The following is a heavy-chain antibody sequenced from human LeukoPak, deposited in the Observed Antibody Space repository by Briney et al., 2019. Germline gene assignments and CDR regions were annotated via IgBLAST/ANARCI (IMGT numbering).Heavy chain of an antibody. Sequence: AGGSLRLSCVASGFIFSSCGMHWVRQAPGKGLEWVALVWFDGSNKYYADSVKGRFTISRDNSKNTLYLQMNSLRAEDTAVYYCARGLGSTLFDYWGQGTLVTVSS. CDR3: ARGLGSTLFDY. J-gene: IGHJ4*02. D-gene: IGHD3-10*01. CDR2: VWFDGSNK. CDR1: GFIFSSCG. V-gene: IGHV3-33*01.